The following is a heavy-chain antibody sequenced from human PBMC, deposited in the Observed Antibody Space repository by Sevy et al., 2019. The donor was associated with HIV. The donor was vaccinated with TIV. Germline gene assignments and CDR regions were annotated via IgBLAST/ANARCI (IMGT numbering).Heavy chain of an antibody. D-gene: IGHD1-26*01. CDR1: GYDFSTYW. J-gene: IGHJ6*02. V-gene: IGHV5-51*01. CDR2: IFPGDSDT. CDR3: ARRGILLRGGDYFYYGLDV. Sequence: GESLKISCKGSGYDFSTYWIAWVRQMPGKGLESMGIIFPGDSDTGYSPSFQGQVTISADDSIRTSYLQWRSLKASDTAIYYCARRGILLRGGDYFYYGLDVWGQGTTVTVSS.